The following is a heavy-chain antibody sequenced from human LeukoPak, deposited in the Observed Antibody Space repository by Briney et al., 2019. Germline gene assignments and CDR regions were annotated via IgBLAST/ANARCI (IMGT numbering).Heavy chain of an antibody. CDR3: ARNGGGAAVGYGMDV. CDR1: GYTFNKYG. Sequence: ASVKVSCKASGYTFNKYGISWLRQAPGQGLEWMGWISCYNGDTRYAQKFQGRVTMTRDTSTSTVYMELSSLRSEDTAVYYCARNGGGAAVGYGMDVWGQGTTVTVSS. V-gene: IGHV1-18*01. J-gene: IGHJ6*02. CDR2: ISCYNGDT. D-gene: IGHD1-26*01.